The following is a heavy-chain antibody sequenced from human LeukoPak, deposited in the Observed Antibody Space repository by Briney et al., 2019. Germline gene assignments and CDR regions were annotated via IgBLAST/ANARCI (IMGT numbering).Heavy chain of an antibody. D-gene: IGHD2-8*01. J-gene: IGHJ6*03. CDR2: INWNGGNT. CDR1: GFTFDDYG. Sequence: GGSLRLSCAASGFTFDDYGMSWVRQAPGKGLEWVSGINWNGGNTGYADSVKGRFTISKDNVKNSLYLQMNSLRAEDTALYYCARAPGVRYYYYMDVWGKGTTVTVSS. V-gene: IGHV3-20*04. CDR3: ARAPGVRYYYYMDV.